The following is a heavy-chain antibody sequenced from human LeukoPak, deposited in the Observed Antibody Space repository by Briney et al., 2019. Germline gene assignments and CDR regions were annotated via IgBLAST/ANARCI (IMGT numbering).Heavy chain of an antibody. D-gene: IGHD6-19*01. CDR2: ISGSGGST. J-gene: IGHJ4*02. V-gene: IGHV3-23*01. CDR1: GFTFSSHA. CDR3: AKVMAVAARRGNIDY. Sequence: GGSLRLSCAASGFTFSSHAMNWVRQAPGKGLEWVSAISGSGGSTYYADSVKGRFTVSRDNSKNTLYVQMNSLRAEDTAIYYCAKVMAVAARRGNIDYWGQGTLVTVSS.